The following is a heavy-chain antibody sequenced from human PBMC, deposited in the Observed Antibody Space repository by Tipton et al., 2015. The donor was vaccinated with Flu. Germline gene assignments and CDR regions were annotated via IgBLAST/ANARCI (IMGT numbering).Heavy chain of an antibody. D-gene: IGHD3-10*01. CDR1: GFSLTDYW. J-gene: IGHJ5*02. CDR3: ARDQIRGVDLLGLDP. CDR2: VKWDGSRT. Sequence: SLRLSCAASGFSLTDYWMHWVRQAPGKGLVWVSRVKWDGSRTDYADSVKGRFTISRDIAKNTVYLQMNSLTVEDTAVYYCARDQIRGVDLLGLDPWGQGTLVTVSS. V-gene: IGHV3-74*01.